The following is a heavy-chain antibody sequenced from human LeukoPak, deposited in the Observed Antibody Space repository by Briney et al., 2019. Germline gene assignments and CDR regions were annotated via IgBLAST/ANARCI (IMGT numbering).Heavy chain of an antibody. Sequence: PGGSLRLSCAASGFTFSSYGMHWVRQAPGKGLEWGAVISYDGSNKYYADSVKGRFTISRDNSKNTLYLQMNSLRAEDTAVYYCAKDSDPRDSSAYYYGMDVWGQGTPVTVSS. J-gene: IGHJ6*02. D-gene: IGHD6-25*01. CDR3: AKDSDPRDSSAYYYGMDV. V-gene: IGHV3-30*18. CDR1: GFTFSSYG. CDR2: ISYDGSNK.